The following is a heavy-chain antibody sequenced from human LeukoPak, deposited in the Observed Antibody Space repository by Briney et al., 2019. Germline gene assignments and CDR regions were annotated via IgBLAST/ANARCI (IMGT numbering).Heavy chain of an antibody. V-gene: IGHV3-21*01. Sequence: GGSLRLSCAASGFTFSSYSMNWVRQAPGKGLEWVSSISSSSSYIYYADSVKGRFTISRDNAKNSLYLQMNSLRAEDTAVYCCARGVRNCSSTSCYGLFDYWGQGTLVTVSS. CDR1: GFTFSSYS. CDR2: ISSSSSYI. D-gene: IGHD2-2*01. CDR3: ARGVRNCSSTSCYGLFDY. J-gene: IGHJ4*02.